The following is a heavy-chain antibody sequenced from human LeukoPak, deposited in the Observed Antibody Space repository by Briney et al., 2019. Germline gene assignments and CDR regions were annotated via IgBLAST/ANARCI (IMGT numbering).Heavy chain of an antibody. CDR1: GFTFSSYS. CDR3: AIDSSGLVDY. J-gene: IGHJ4*02. CDR2: ISSSSSYI. V-gene: IGHV3-21*01. Sequence: PGGSLRLSCAASGFTFSSYSMNWVRQAPGKGLEWVSSISSSSSYIYYADSVKGRFTISRDNAKNSPYLQMNSLRAEDTAVYYCAIDSSGLVDYWGQGTLVTVSS. D-gene: IGHD3-22*01.